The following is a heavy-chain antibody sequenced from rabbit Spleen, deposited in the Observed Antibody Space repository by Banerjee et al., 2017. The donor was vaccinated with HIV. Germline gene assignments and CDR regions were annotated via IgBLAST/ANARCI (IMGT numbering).Heavy chain of an antibody. D-gene: IGHD2-1*01. CDR3: VRDLGYDDYSEKGYFNL. V-gene: IGHV1S7*01. CDR2: INTGTIIT. J-gene: IGHJ4*01. Sequence: QELVESGGGLVQPGESLTLTCKASGFSFSSGYDMCWVRQAPGKGLEWIGCINTGTIITYYASWVNGRFTISSHNAQNTLYLQLNSLTVADTATYFCVRDLGYDDYSEKGYFNLWGPGTLVTVS. CDR1: GFSFSSGYD.